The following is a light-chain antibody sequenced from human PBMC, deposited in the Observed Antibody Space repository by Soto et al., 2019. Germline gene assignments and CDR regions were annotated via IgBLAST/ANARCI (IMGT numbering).Light chain of an antibody. V-gene: IGLV2-23*01. CDR2: EGN. CDR1: SSDVGSYNL. J-gene: IGLJ2*01. Sequence: QSVLTLPASVSGSPGQSITISCTGTSSDVGSYNLVSWYQQHPGKAPKLMIYEGNKRPSGVSNRFSASKSGNTASLTISGLQAEDEADYYCCAYAGSNTLVFGGGTKGDRP. CDR3: CAYAGSNTLV.